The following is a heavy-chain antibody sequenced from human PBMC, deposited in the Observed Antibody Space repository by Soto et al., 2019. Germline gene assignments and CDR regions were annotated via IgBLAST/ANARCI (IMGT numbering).Heavy chain of an antibody. J-gene: IGHJ4*02. Sequence: PSETLSLTCTVSGGSISSYYWSWIRQPPGKGLEWIGYIYYSWSTNYNPSLKSRVTISVDTSKNQFSLKLCSVTAADTAVYYCASAGYYDSSGPGDYWGQGTLVTVSS. CDR1: GGSISSYY. CDR2: IYYSWST. V-gene: IGHV4-59*01. D-gene: IGHD3-22*01. CDR3: ASAGYYDSSGPGDY.